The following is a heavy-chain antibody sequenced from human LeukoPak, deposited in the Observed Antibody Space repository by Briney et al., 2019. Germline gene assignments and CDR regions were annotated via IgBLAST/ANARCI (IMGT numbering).Heavy chain of an antibody. CDR3: ASCSSTSCFFDY. Sequence: IPSETLSLTCTVSGGSISSGDYYWTWIRQPPGKGLEWIGYIFYSGSTYYNPSLKNRVTISVDTSKNQFSLKLGSVTAADTAVYYCASCSSTSCFFDYWGQGTLVTVSS. J-gene: IGHJ4*02. CDR2: IFYSGST. V-gene: IGHV4-30-4*08. D-gene: IGHD2-2*01. CDR1: GGSISSGDYY.